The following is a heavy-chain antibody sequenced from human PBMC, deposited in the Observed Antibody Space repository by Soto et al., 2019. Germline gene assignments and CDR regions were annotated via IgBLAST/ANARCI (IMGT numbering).Heavy chain of an antibody. CDR2: INAGNGNT. CDR3: ARDRGAAAGRSWFDP. D-gene: IGHD6-13*01. V-gene: IGHV1-3*01. Sequence: ASVKVSCKASGYTFTSYAMHWVRQAPGQRLEWMGWINAGNGNTKYSQKFQGRVTITRDTSASTAYMELSSLRSEDTAVYYCARDRGAAAGRSWFDPWGQGTLVTVSS. J-gene: IGHJ5*02. CDR1: GYTFTSYA.